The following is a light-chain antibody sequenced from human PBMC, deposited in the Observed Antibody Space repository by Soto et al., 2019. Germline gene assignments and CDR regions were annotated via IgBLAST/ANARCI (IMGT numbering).Light chain of an antibody. V-gene: IGKV3-15*01. CDR1: QSVSRY. Sequence: EIVMTQSPATLSVSPGEGATLSCRASQSVSRYLAWYQQKPGQAPRLLIYSASTRATGIPARFSGSGSGTEFTLTISSLQSEDFAVYYCHQYNHWLTWTFGQGTKVDIK. J-gene: IGKJ1*01. CDR2: SAS. CDR3: HQYNHWLTWT.